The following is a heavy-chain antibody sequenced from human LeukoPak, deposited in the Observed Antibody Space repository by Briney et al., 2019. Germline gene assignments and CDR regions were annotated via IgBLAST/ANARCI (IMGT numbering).Heavy chain of an antibody. D-gene: IGHD3-10*01. Sequence: GRSLRLSCAASGFTFDDYAMHWVRHAPGKGLEGVSGISWNSGSIGYADSVKGRFTISRDNAKNSLYLQMNSLRAEDMALYNCAKGPGAYYYGSGRFDPWGQGTLVTVPS. CDR1: GFTFDDYA. J-gene: IGHJ5*02. CDR3: AKGPGAYYYGSGRFDP. CDR2: ISWNSGSI. V-gene: IGHV3-9*03.